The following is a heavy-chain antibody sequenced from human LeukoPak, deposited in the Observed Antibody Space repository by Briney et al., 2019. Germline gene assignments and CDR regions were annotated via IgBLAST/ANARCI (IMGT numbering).Heavy chain of an antibody. CDR1: GYTFTSYD. V-gene: IGHV1-8*01. Sequence: ASVKVSCKASGYTFTSYDINWVRQATGQGLEWMGWMNPNSGNTGYAQKFQGRVTMTRNTSISTAYTELSSLRSEDTAVYYCARTHYDYVWGSYRFNWFDPWGQGTLVTVSS. D-gene: IGHD3-16*02. CDR3: ARTHYDYVWGSYRFNWFDP. J-gene: IGHJ5*02. CDR2: MNPNSGNT.